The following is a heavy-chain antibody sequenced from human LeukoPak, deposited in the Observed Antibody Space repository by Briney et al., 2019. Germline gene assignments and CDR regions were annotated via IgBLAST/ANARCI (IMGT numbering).Heavy chain of an antibody. J-gene: IGHJ5*01. CDR1: GGSLSGYY. V-gene: IGHV4-34*01. Sequence: SETLSLTCAVYGGSLSGYYWSWIRQPPGKGLEWIGEINHSGSTNYNPSLKSGVTISVDTSKNQFSLKLSSVTAADTAVYYCARGPGALSRDQRSNWFDSWGQGTLVTVSS. CDR3: ARGPGALSRDQRSNWFDS. D-gene: IGHD2-2*01. CDR2: INHSGST.